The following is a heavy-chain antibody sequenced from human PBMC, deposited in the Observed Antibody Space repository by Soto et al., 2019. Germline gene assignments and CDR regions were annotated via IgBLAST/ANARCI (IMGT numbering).Heavy chain of an antibody. CDR1: GFLSSNYA. D-gene: IGHD3-3*01. V-gene: IGHV3-23*01. Sequence: PGGSLRLSCAASGFLSSNYAMGWVRQAPGTGLEWVSRISDSGVNTYYADSVKGRFTISRDNSKNTLYLQMNSLRAEDTAVYYCAKAYYDFWSGYSYYFDYWGQGTLVTVSS. CDR2: ISDSGVNT. CDR3: AKAYYDFWSGYSYYFDY. J-gene: IGHJ4*02.